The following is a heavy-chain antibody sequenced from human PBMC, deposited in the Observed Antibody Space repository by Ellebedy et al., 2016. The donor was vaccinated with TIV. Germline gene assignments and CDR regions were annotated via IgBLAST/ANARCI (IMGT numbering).Heavy chain of an antibody. CDR3: ARHHPMAGTLTFDY. D-gene: IGHD6-19*01. J-gene: IGHJ4*02. CDR1: GYSFTSYW. CDR2: IYPGDSDT. V-gene: IGHV5-51*01. Sequence: GGSLRLXXKGSGYSFTSYWIGWVRQMPGKGLEWMGIIYPGDSDTRYSPSFQGHVTISADKSISTAYLQWSSLKASDTAMYYCARHHPMAGTLTFDYWGQGTLVTVSS.